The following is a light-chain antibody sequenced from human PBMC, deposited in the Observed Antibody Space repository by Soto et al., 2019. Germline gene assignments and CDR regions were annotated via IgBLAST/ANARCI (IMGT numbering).Light chain of an antibody. CDR1: TSDLGDYKY. V-gene: IGLV2-14*01. Sequence: QSALTQPASVSGSPGQSITISCTGTTSDLGDYKYISWYQQHPGKVPKLIIYEVTNRPSGVSNRFSGSKSGNTASLTISGLQAEDEADYSCSLYTIRRVFGGGTKLTVL. J-gene: IGLJ3*02. CDR2: EVT. CDR3: SLYTIRRV.